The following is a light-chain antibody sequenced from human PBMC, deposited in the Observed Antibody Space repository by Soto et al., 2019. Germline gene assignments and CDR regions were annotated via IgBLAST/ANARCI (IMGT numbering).Light chain of an antibody. CDR2: GVT. CDR3: YSYAGRTIWL. CDR1: GSDIGAYNF. V-gene: IGLV2-8*01. Sequence: QSALAQPPSASGSPGQSVTISCTGSGSDIGAYNFVSWYQQHPGKAPTLMIFGVTERPSGVPERFSGSKSGNTASLTVSGLQADDEAVYYCYSYAGRTIWLFCGVTTLTVL. J-gene: IGLJ3*02.